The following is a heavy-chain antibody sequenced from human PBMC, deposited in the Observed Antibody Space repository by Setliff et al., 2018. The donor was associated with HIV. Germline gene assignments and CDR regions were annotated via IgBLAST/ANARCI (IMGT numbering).Heavy chain of an antibody. CDR3: ARDKTPIFGVDIATNWFDP. CDR1: GGTFNTYT. J-gene: IGHJ5*02. CDR2: INPGDGST. D-gene: IGHD3-3*01. V-gene: IGHV1-46*02. Sequence: ASVKVSCKASGGTFNTYTITWVRQAPRQGLEWMGMINPGDGSTRYAQKLQGRVTMTRDTSTTTGYMELRSLRSEDTAVYYCARDKTPIFGVDIATNWFDPWGQGTLVTVSS.